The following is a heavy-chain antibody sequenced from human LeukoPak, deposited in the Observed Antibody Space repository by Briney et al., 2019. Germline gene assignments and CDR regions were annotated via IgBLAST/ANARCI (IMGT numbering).Heavy chain of an antibody. Sequence: GGSLRLSCAASGFTFSSYAMHWVRQAPGKGLEWVAVISYDGSNKYYGGSVKGRFTISRDNSKNTLYLQMNGLRAEDTAVYYCGSGSNGDYWGQGTLVTVSS. CDR3: GSGSNGDY. V-gene: IGHV3-30-3*01. CDR2: ISYDGSNK. J-gene: IGHJ4*02. D-gene: IGHD1-26*01. CDR1: GFTFSSYA.